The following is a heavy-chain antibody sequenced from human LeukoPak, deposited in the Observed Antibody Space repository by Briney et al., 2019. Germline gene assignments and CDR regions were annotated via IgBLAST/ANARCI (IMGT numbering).Heavy chain of an antibody. CDR1: GFTFSSYA. Sequence: GRSLRLSCAASGFTFSSYAMHWVRQAPGKGLEWVAVISYDGSNKYYADSVKGRFTISRDNSKNTLYLQMNSLRAEDTAVYYCARDQEQWLTVSWVFDYWGQGTLVTVSS. V-gene: IGHV3-30-3*01. CDR3: ARDQEQWLTVSWVFDY. J-gene: IGHJ4*02. D-gene: IGHD6-19*01. CDR2: ISYDGSNK.